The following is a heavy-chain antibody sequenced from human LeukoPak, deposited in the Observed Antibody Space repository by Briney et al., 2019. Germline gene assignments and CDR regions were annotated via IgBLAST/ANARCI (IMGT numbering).Heavy chain of an antibody. V-gene: IGHV3-30-3*01. CDR2: ISHDESKK. Sequence: GGSLRLFCAASGFTLSSYVMHWVRQAPGKGREWVAVISHDESKKYYADSVKGRFTFSRDNSKNTLSLQMNSLRPENTAVYYCARAGAVSLYGMDVWGQGTTVTVSS. D-gene: IGHD7-27*01. CDR3: ARAGAVSLYGMDV. J-gene: IGHJ6*02. CDR1: GFTLSSYV.